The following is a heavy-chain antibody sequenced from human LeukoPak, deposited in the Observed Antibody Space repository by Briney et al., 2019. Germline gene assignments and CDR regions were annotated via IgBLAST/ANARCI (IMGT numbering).Heavy chain of an antibody. V-gene: IGHV4-59*04. J-gene: IGHJ4*02. CDR2: IYYSGST. CDR3: ASRIAVAGTEGYFDY. CDR1: GGSISSYY. Sequence: SETLSLTCTVSGGSISSYYWSWIRQPPGKGLEWIGYIYYSGSTYYNPTLKSRVTISVDTSKNQFSLKLSSVTAADTAVYYCASRIAVAGTEGYFDYWGQGTLVTVSS. D-gene: IGHD6-19*01.